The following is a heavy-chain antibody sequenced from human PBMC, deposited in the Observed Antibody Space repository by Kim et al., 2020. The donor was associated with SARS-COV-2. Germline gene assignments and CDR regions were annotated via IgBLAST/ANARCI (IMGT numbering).Heavy chain of an antibody. V-gene: IGHV4-39*07. CDR3: ARDVQLVDY. D-gene: IGHD6-13*01. Sequence: GSTYYNPSLKSRVTISVDTSKNQFSLKLSSVTAADTAVYYCARDVQLVDYWGQGTLVTVSS. J-gene: IGHJ4*02. CDR2: GST.